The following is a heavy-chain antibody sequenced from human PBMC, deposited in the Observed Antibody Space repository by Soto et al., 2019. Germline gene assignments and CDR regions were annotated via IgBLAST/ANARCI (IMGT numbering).Heavy chain of an antibody. J-gene: IGHJ5*02. Sequence: SETLSLTCAVSGYSISLGYYWGWIRQPPGKGLEWIGSIYHSGNTYYNPSLKSRVSISLDTSKNHFSLELTSVTAADTAVYYCARDHFLDFWSGSGWFDPWGQGTLVTVSS. CDR1: GYSISLGYY. D-gene: IGHD3-3*01. CDR2: IYHSGNT. V-gene: IGHV4-38-2*02. CDR3: ARDHFLDFWSGSGWFDP.